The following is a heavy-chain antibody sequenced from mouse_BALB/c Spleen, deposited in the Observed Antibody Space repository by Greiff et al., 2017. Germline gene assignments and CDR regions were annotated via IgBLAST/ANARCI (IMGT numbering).Heavy chain of an antibody. CDR1: GYSITSGYY. CDR3: ARESHY. CDR2: ISYDGSN. V-gene: IGHV3-6*02. J-gene: IGHJ2*01. Sequence: QSGPGLVKPSQSLSLTCSVTGYSITSGYYWNWIRQFPGNKLEWMGYISYDGSNNYNPSLKNRISITRDTSKNQFFLKLNSVTTEDTATYYCARESHYWGQGTTLTVSS.